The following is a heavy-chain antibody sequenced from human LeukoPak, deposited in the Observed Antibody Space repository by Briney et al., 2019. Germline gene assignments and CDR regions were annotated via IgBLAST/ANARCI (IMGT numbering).Heavy chain of an antibody. CDR3: ARGVLMVYAISQVFDY. Sequence: SETLSLTCTVSGGSISSSSYYWGWIRQPPGKGLEWIGSIYYSGSTYYNPSLKSRVTISVDTSKNQFSLKLSSVTAADTAVYYCARGVLMVYAISQVFDYWGQGTLVTVSS. J-gene: IGHJ4*02. CDR1: GGSISSSSYY. V-gene: IGHV4-39*07. CDR2: IYYSGST. D-gene: IGHD2-8*01.